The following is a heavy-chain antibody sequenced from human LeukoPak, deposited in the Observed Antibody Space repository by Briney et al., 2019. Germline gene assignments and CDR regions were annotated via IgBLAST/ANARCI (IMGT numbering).Heavy chain of an antibody. D-gene: IGHD3-22*01. Sequence: TLSLTCAVYGGSFSGYYWSWIRQPPGKGLEWIGEINHSGSTNYNPSLKSRVTISVDTSKNQFSLKLSSVTAADTAVYYCAGASSYDSSGYYPTSIDYWGQGTLVTVSS. CDR3: AGASSYDSSGYYPTSIDY. V-gene: IGHV4-34*09. CDR2: INHSGST. CDR1: GGSFSGYY. J-gene: IGHJ4*02.